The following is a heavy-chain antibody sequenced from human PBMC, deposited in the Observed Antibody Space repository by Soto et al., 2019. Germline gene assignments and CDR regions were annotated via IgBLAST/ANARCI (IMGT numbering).Heavy chain of an antibody. V-gene: IGHV1-8*01. CDR1: GNTFTSYD. CDR2: INPNSGNI. D-gene: IGHD3-10*01. Sequence: VASVKVSCKASGNTFTSYDINWVRQATGHGLEWMGWINPNSGNIGYAQKFQGRVTMTRDTAIRTAYMEVSRLRSDDTAVYYCARGRASGGYYLLDYWGQGTLVTVSS. CDR3: ARGRASGGYYLLDY. J-gene: IGHJ4*02.